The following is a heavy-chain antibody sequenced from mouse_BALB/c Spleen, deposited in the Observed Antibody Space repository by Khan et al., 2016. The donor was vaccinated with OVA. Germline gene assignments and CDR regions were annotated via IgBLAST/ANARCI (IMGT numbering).Heavy chain of an antibody. CDR2: ISSGSSTI. J-gene: IGHJ1*01. Sequence: EVELVESGGGLVQPGGSRKLSCAASGFTFSSFGMHWVRQAPKKGLEWVAYISSGSSTIYYVDTVKGRFTISRDSPKNTLFLQMTSLRSEDTAMYYCARSGGNFHWYFDVWGAGTLVTVSS. CDR3: ARSGGNFHWYFDV. D-gene: IGHD2-1*01. V-gene: IGHV5-17*02. CDR1: GFTFSSFG.